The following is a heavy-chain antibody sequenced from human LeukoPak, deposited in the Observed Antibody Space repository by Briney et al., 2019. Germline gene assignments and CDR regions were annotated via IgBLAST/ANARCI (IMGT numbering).Heavy chain of an antibody. CDR2: IIPILGMA. CDR3: ARTYYYDSSGLMTLRGGWFDP. D-gene: IGHD3-22*01. J-gene: IGHJ5*02. Sequence: ASVTVSCKASGGTFRSYAISWVRPAPGQGLEWMGRIIPILGMANYAQKFQGRVTITADKSTSTAYMELSSLRSEDTAVYYCARTYYYDSSGLMTLRGGWFDPWGQGTLVTVSS. V-gene: IGHV1-69*04. CDR1: GGTFRSYA.